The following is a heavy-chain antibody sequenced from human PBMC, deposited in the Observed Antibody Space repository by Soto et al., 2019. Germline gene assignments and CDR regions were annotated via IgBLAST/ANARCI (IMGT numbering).Heavy chain of an antibody. Sequence: SETLSLTCTVSGGSISSSSYYWGWIRQPPGKGLEWIGSIYYSGSTYYNPSLKSRVTISVDTSKNQFSLKLSSVTAADTAVYYCARDGMDYYDSSGYRFPGWFDPWGQGTLVTVSS. D-gene: IGHD3-22*01. CDR1: GGSISSSSYY. CDR3: ARDGMDYYDSSGYRFPGWFDP. J-gene: IGHJ5*02. CDR2: IYYSGST. V-gene: IGHV4-39*07.